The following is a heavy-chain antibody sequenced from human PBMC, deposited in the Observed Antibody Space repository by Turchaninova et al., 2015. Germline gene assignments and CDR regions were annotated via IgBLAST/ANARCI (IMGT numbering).Heavy chain of an antibody. J-gene: IGHJ4*02. CDR1: GYPFSNYG. Sequence: VQLVQSGAELQKPGASMTVSCKASGYPFSNYGIFWVRRAPGQGLEWMGWIYAYNGNTNYAQKLQDRVTMTTDTSTSTAYMELRSLTSDDTAVYYCARDLNGDSAYWGQGTLVTVSS. CDR3: ARDLNGDSAY. D-gene: IGHD2-8*01. CDR2: IYAYNGNT. V-gene: IGHV1-18*01.